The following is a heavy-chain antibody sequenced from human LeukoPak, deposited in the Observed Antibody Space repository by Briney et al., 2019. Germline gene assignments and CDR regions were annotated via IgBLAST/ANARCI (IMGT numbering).Heavy chain of an antibody. CDR3: SKMIAAEPFDY. CDR1: GFTFSSYG. D-gene: IGHD6-13*01. V-gene: IGHV3-30*18. CDR2: ISYDGSNR. Sequence: GGSLRLSCAASGFTFSSYGMHWVRQAPGKGLGWVAVISYDGSNRYYADSVKSRFTISRDNSKNTLYLQMNSLRAEDMAVYYCSKMIAAEPFDYWGQGTLVTVSS. J-gene: IGHJ4*02.